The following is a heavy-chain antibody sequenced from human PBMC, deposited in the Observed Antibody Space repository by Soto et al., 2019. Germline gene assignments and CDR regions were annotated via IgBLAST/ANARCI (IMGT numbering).Heavy chain of an antibody. V-gene: IGHV4-61*01. Sequence: QVQLQESGPGLVKPSETLSLTCTVSGGSVSSGSYYWSWIRQPPGKGLEWIGYIYYSGSTNYNPSLKRRVTISVDTSKNQFSLKLSSVTAADTAVYYCARVTGTTKYAFDIWGQGTMVTVSS. J-gene: IGHJ3*02. CDR1: GGSVSSGSYY. CDR3: ARVTGTTKYAFDI. CDR2: IYYSGST. D-gene: IGHD1-7*01.